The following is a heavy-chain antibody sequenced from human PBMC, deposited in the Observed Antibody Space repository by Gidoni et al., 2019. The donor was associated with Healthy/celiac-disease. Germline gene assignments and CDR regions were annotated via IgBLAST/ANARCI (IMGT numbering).Heavy chain of an antibody. J-gene: IGHJ6*02. CDR2: IYYSGRT. V-gene: IGHV4-39*07. CDR1: GGSIRSSRYD. Sequence: QLQLQESGPGLVKPSETLSLTCTVSGGSIRSSRYDLGWLRQPPGKGLEWIGSIYYSGRTYYNPSLKSRVTISVDTSKNQFSLKLSSVTAADTAVYYCARGGYDYYYGMDVWGQGTTVTVSS. CDR3: ARGGYDYYYGMDV.